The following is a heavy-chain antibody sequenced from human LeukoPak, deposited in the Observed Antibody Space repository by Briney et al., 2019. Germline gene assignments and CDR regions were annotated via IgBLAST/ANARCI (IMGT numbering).Heavy chain of an antibody. D-gene: IGHD5-18*01. CDR1: GGSFSGYY. Sequence: SETLSLTCAVYGGSFSGYYWSWIRQPPGKGLEWIGEINHSGSTNYNPSLKSRVTISVDTSKNQFSLKLSPVTAADTAVYYCASSGGYSYGYFDYWGQGTLVTVSS. CDR3: ASSGGYSYGYFDY. CDR2: INHSGST. J-gene: IGHJ4*02. V-gene: IGHV4-34*01.